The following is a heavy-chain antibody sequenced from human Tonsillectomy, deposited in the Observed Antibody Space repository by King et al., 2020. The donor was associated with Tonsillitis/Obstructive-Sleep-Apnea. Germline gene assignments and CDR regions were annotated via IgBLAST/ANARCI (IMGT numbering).Heavy chain of an antibody. CDR3: ARLGYSSGWRFDY. CDR1: GGSISSSSYY. J-gene: IGHJ4*02. Sequence: LQLQESGPGLVKPSETLSLTCTVSGGSISSSSYYWGWIRQPPGKGLEWIGSIYYSGSTYYNPSLKSRVTISVDTSKNQFSLKLSSVTAADTAVYYCARLGYSSGWRFDYWGQGTLVTVSS. V-gene: IGHV4-39*01. CDR2: IYYSGST. D-gene: IGHD6-19*01.